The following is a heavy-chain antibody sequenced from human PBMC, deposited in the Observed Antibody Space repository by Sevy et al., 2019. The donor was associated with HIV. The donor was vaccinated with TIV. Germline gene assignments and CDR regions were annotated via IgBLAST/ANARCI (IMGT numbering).Heavy chain of an antibody. CDR1: SYSFISGYY. J-gene: IGHJ3*02. Sequence: SETLSLTCDVSSYSFISGYYWGWIRQPPGKGLEWIGSFYYSGSTYYNPSLKSRVSISVDTSKNHFSLKLSSVTAADTAVYYCASAIVGAFDAFDIWGQGTMVTVSS. CDR3: ASAIVGAFDAFDI. V-gene: IGHV4-38-2*01. CDR2: FYYSGST. D-gene: IGHD1-26*01.